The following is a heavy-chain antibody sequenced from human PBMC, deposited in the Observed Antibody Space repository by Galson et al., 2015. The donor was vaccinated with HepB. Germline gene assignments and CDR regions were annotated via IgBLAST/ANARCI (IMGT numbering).Heavy chain of an antibody. CDR1: GFTFSSYG. CDR2: ISYDGSNK. CDR3: AKASSIAARSLPFDY. Sequence: SLRLSCAASGFTFSSYGMHWVRQAPGKGLEWVAVISYDGSNKYYADSVKGRFTISRDNSKNTLYLQMNSLRAEDTAVYYCAKASSIAARSLPFDYWGQGTLVTVSS. D-gene: IGHD6-6*01. V-gene: IGHV3-30*18. J-gene: IGHJ4*02.